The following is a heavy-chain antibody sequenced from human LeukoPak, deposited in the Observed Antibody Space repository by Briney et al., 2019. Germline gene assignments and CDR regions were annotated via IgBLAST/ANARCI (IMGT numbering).Heavy chain of an antibody. CDR2: INSDGSST. D-gene: IGHD5-12*01. CDR1: GFTFSSYW. V-gene: IGHV3-74*01. Sequence: GGSLRLSCAASGFTFSSYWMHWVRQAPGKGLVWVSRINSDGSSTSYADSVKGRFTISRDNAKNTLYLQMNSLRAEDTAVYYCARAYSGYDNLDYWGREPWSPSPQ. CDR3: ARAYSGYDNLDY. J-gene: IGHJ4*02.